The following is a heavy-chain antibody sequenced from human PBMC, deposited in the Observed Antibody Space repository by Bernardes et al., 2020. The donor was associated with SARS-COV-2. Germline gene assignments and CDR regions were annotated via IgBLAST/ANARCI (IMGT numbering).Heavy chain of an antibody. V-gene: IGHV4-59*03. J-gene: IGHJ4*02. D-gene: IGHD3-22*01. Sequence: SESLSLTCTVSGASLSPYAWSWIRQSPGKGLEWIGSLNHGWRDRYSPSLTSRLTILRHKSKNQFSLDMNSVTAADTALSSCARMIIVPGQMDYFDSWGQGILGTVAS. CDR2: LNHGWRD. CDR3: ARMIIVPGQMDYFDS. CDR1: GASLSPYA.